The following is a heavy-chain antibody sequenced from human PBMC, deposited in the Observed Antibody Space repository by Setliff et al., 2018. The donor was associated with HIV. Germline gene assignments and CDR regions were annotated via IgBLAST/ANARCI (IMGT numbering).Heavy chain of an antibody. Sequence: PSETLSLTCTVSGGSISSSSYYWGWIRQPPGKALEWIGSIYYSGSTYYNPSLKSRVTISVDTSKNQFSLKLSSVTAADTAVYYCARDQAAGYYFDYWGQGTLVTVSS. CDR1: GGSISSSSYY. V-gene: IGHV4-39*07. CDR3: ARDQAAGYYFDY. J-gene: IGHJ4*02. D-gene: IGHD6-13*01. CDR2: IYYSGST.